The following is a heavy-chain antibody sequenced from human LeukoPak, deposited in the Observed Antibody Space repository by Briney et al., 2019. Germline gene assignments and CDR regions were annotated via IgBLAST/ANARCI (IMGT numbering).Heavy chain of an antibody. CDR2: ISSSGSTI. CDR3: AKDRPSIAAAGTLDYYYGMDV. Sequence: PGGSLRLSCAASGFTFSDYYMSWIRQAPGKGLEWVSYISSSGSTIYYADSVKGRFTISRDNARNSLYLQMNSLRAEDTAVYYCAKDRPSIAAAGTLDYYYGMDVWGQGTTVTVSS. CDR1: GFTFSDYY. V-gene: IGHV3-11*04. D-gene: IGHD6-13*01. J-gene: IGHJ6*02.